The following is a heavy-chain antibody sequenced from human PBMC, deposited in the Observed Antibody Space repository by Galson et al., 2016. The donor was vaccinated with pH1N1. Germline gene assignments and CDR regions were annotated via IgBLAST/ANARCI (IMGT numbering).Heavy chain of an antibody. V-gene: IGHV1-18*01. J-gene: IGHJ4*02. CDR2: MCAYNGNT. D-gene: IGHD5-18*01. CDR1: GYTFTNYG. Sequence: SVKVSCKASGYTFTNYGITWVRQAPGQGLEWMAWMCAYNGNTNYAQKFQGRVTMATDTSTNTAYMELRNLTSDDTAVYYCARDVRISLWLPDFWGQGTLVTVSS. CDR3: ARDVRISLWLPDF.